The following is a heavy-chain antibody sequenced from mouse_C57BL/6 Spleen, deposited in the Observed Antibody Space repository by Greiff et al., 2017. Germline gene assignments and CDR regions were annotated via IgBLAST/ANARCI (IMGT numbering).Heavy chain of an antibody. Sequence: QVQLQQPGAELVMPGASVKLSCKASGYTFTSYWMHWVKQRPGQGLEWIGEIDPSASYTNYNQKFKGKATLTVDKSSSTAYMQLSSLTSEDSAVYYCARKDYGSSPFAYWGQGTLVTVSA. CDR1: GYTFTSYW. D-gene: IGHD1-1*01. CDR3: ARKDYGSSPFAY. V-gene: IGHV1-69*01. J-gene: IGHJ3*01. CDR2: IDPSASYT.